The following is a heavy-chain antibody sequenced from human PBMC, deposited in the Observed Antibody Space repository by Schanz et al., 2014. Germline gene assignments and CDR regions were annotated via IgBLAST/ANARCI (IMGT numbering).Heavy chain of an antibody. CDR2: ISAYNGNT. CDR3: ARDRDQWDGNYLDY. Sequence: QVQLVQSGAAVKKPGSSVTVSCKASGDTLSSYGISWVRQAPGQGLEWMGWISAYNGNTNYAQKLQGRVTMTTDTSTSTAYMELRSLTSDDSAVYYCARDRDQWDGNYLDYWGQGTLVTVSS. J-gene: IGHJ4*02. D-gene: IGHD1-26*01. V-gene: IGHV1-18*01. CDR1: GDTLSSYG.